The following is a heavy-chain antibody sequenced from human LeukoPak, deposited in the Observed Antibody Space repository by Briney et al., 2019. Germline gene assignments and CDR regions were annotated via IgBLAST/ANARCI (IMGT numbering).Heavy chain of an antibody. V-gene: IGHV1-2*02. Sequence: ASVKVSCKASGGTFSSYAISWVRQAPGQGLEWMGWINPNSGGTNYAQKFQGRVTMTRDTSISTAYMELSRLRSDDTAVYYCARDTGIGYYGSGSYLDAFDIWGQGTMVTVSS. J-gene: IGHJ3*02. CDR1: GGTFSSYA. D-gene: IGHD3-10*01. CDR3: ARDTGIGYYGSGSYLDAFDI. CDR2: INPNSGGT.